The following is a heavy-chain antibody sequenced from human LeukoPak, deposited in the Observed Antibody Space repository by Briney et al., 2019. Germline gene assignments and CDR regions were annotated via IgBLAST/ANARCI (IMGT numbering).Heavy chain of an antibody. CDR1: GDSLSSSNNY. V-gene: IGHV4-39*01. CDR2: FRYGGST. Sequence: SETLSLTCTVSGDSLSSSNNYWGWIRQPPGKGLEWIGAFRYGGSTYSTPSLKSRAIISVDTSKNQFSLKLRSVTASDTAAYYCSRRTSNPVGAIDYWGQGTLVTVSS. J-gene: IGHJ4*02. CDR3: SRRTSNPVGAIDY. D-gene: IGHD3-3*01.